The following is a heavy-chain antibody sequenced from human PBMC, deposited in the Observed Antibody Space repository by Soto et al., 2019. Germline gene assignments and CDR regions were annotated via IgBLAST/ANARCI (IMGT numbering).Heavy chain of an antibody. J-gene: IGHJ4*02. CDR1: GGTFSSYA. V-gene: IGHV1-69*13. CDR3: AARRYCSGGTCPDYFDY. CDR2: IIPIFGTA. D-gene: IGHD2-15*01. Sequence: ASVKVSCTDSGGTFSSYAISWVRQAPGQGLEWMGGIIPIFGTASYAQKFQGRVTITADESTSAAYMELSSLRSDDTAVYYCAARRYCSGGTCPDYFDYWGPGTLVTVSS.